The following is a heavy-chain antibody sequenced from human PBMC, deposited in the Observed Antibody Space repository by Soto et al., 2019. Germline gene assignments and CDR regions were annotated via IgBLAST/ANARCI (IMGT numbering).Heavy chain of an antibody. J-gene: IGHJ4*02. D-gene: IGHD6-6*01. V-gene: IGHV4-4*07. CDR2: IYTTGST. CDR1: GGSIRGYF. CDR3: ARGLPGYSSSSGAVFDF. Sequence: SEALALSCAVSGGSIRGYFWSWIRQPAGKGLEWIGRIYTTGSTNFNPSLKSRVSMSVDTSKNQFSLKLSSVTAADTAVYYCARGLPGYSSSSGAVFDFWGQGTLVTVPS.